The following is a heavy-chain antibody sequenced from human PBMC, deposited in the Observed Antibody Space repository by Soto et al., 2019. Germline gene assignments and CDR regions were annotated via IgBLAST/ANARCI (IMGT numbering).Heavy chain of an antibody. J-gene: IGHJ5*02. CDR2: VSSTGGTL. CDR3: ARNQDFWSGYHWFDP. V-gene: IGHV3-11*01. D-gene: IGHD3-3*01. CDR1: GFTFSDYY. Sequence: GGSLRLSCAVSGFTFSDYYMSWIRQAPGKGLEWISCVSSTGGTLKYADSVKGRFTISRDNAKNSLYLQMNSLRAEDTAFYYCARNQDFWSGYHWFDPWGQGALVTVSS.